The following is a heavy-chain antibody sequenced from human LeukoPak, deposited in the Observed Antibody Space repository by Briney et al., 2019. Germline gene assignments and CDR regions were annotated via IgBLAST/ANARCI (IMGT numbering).Heavy chain of an antibody. CDR1: W. V-gene: IGHV3-7*01. CDR3: ARVGTWELQRVFDF. Sequence: GGSLRLSCATFWITWVRQVPGKGLEWVANINREGNEKYYVDSVKGRFTISRDNAKNSVDLQMDSLRVEDTAVYYCARVGTWELQRVFDFWGQGTLVTVSS. CDR2: INREGNEK. J-gene: IGHJ4*02. D-gene: IGHD1-26*01.